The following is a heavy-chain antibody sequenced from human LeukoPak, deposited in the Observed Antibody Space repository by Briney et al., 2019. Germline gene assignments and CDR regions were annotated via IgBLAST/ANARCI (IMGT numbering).Heavy chain of an antibody. D-gene: IGHD2-8*02. J-gene: IGHJ4*02. CDR3: AGDGGHSTDLDY. Sequence: PGGSLRLSCATSGFTFSRHWMSWVRQAPGKGPEWVANIKQDGSERYYVHSVKGRFTISRDNAKNSLYLQMNSLRAEDTAVYYCAGDGGHSTDLDYWGQGILVTVSS. V-gene: IGHV3-7*01. CDR2: IKQDGSER. CDR1: GFTFSRHW.